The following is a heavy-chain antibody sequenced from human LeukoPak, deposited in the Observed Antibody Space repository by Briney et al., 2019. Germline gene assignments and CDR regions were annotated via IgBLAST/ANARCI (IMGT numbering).Heavy chain of an antibody. Sequence: GGSLRLSCAASGFTFSNYGMNWVRQAPGKGLEWVSDISRSGSSTYYADSVKGRFTISRDNAENTLYLQMNSLRADDTAVYYSATRCPAGYDYDYDFDLQHWGTGTMVT. CDR2: ISRSGSST. CDR3: ATRCPAGYDYDYDFDLQH. V-gene: IGHV3-23*01. J-gene: IGHJ1*01. D-gene: IGHD5-12*01. CDR1: GFTFSNYG.